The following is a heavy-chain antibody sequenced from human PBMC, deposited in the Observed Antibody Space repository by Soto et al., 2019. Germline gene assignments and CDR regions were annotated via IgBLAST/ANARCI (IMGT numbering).Heavy chain of an antibody. D-gene: IGHD2-2*01. CDR2: ISYDGSNK. CDR1: GFTFSSYG. Sequence: SGGSLGLSSSASGFTFSSYGMHWVRKAPGKGLEWVAVISYDGSNKYYADSVKGRFTISRDNSKNTLYLQMNSLRAEDTAVYYCAKTLLPFWGSSTSCYDYWGQGTLVTVSS. CDR3: AKTLLPFWGSSTSCYDY. V-gene: IGHV3-30*18. J-gene: IGHJ4*02.